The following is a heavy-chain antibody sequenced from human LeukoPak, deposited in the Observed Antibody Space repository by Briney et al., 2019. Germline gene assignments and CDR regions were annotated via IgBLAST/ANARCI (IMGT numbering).Heavy chain of an antibody. V-gene: IGHV1-18*01. D-gene: IGHD6-19*01. CDR2: ISAYNGNT. CDR3: ARHVTYTSDDNTALYYYMDV. Sequence: ASVKVSCKASGYTFTSYGISWVRQAPGQGLEWMGWISAYNGNTNYAQKLQGQVTISADKSISTAYLQWSSLKASDTAMYYCARHVTYTSDDNTALYYYMDVWGKGTTVTISS. J-gene: IGHJ6*03. CDR1: GYTFTSYG.